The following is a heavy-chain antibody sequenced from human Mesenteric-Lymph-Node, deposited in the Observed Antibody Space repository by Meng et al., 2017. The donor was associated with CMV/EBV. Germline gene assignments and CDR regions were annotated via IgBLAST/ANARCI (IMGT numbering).Heavy chain of an antibody. V-gene: IGHV3-23*01. CDR3: AKEATDLGDFDY. D-gene: IGHD1-26*01. CDR1: GSTFNNYV. Sequence: GGSLRLSCTASGSTFNNYVMRWVRQTSEKGLEWVSTITPSGVDPYYADSVKGRFTISRDKSKNTLYLEMNSLRAEDTAIYYCAKEATDLGDFDYWGQGTLVTVSS. J-gene: IGHJ4*02. CDR2: ITPSGVDP.